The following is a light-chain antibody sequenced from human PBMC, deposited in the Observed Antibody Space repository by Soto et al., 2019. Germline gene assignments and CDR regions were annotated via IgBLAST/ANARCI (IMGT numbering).Light chain of an antibody. CDR3: QQHGTPSSVT. CDR2: GEA. J-gene: IGKJ5*01. V-gene: IGKV3-20*01. Sequence: EIVLTQSPCTLSLSPGEEATLSCRASQSVDSSYLALYQQQPGQTPRIIIYGEAGRADGIPHRFSGSGFGTDFTLTISKVEPEDFAVYYCQQHGTPSSVTFGQGTRVEI. CDR1: QSVDSSY.